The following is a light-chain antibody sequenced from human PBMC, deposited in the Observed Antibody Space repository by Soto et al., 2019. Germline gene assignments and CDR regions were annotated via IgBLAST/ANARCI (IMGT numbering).Light chain of an antibody. J-gene: IGKJ4*01. V-gene: IGKV3-11*01. CDR2: DAS. Sequence: EIVLTQSPATQSLSAGERATLSCRASQSVVTYLAWYQHKPGQAPRLLIYDASNRATGIPARFSGSGSGTDFTLSISSLEPEDFAVYYCQQRSTWPLTFGGGTKVEIK. CDR3: QQRSTWPLT. CDR1: QSVVTY.